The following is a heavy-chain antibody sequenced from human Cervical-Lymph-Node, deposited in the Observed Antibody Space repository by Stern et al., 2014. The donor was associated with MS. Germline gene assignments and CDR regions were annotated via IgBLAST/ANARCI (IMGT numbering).Heavy chain of an antibody. Sequence: EVQLVESGGGLVQPGGSLRLSCVVSGFTFSSNTMNWVRQAPGKGLEWVSFISGSGTNIYYADSVKGRFTISRDNGKSSLYLQMNSLRDEDTAVYYCAARGDTRGWTHWGQGTLVTVSS. D-gene: IGHD6-19*01. CDR1: GFTFSSNT. CDR2: ISGSGTNI. J-gene: IGHJ4*02. V-gene: IGHV3-48*02. CDR3: AARGDTRGWTH.